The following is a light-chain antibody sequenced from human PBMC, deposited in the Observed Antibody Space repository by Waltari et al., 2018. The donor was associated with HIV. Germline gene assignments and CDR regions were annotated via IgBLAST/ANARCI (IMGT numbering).Light chain of an antibody. V-gene: IGLV1-51*01. CDR2: ENN. CDR3: ATWDNSLRAM. CDR1: HSNLGNTF. Sequence: QSVLTQPPSVSAAPGQKVTISCSGSHSNLGNTFVSWYQHLPGTAPKLLIYENNRRPSRIPDRFSASKTGTSATLGITGLQTGDEAIYYCATWDNSLRAMFGGGTKLTVL. J-gene: IGLJ3*02.